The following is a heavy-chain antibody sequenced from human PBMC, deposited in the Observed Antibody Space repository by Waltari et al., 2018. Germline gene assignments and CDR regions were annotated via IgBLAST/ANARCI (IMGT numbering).Heavy chain of an antibody. CDR3: ARGVAAVPGGRWFDP. CDR1: GYTFTDYW. D-gene: IGHD6-19*01. V-gene: IGHV1-2*02. Sequence: QVHLVQSGAEVKKPGASVKVSCKPSGYTFTDYWLHWVRQAPGHGPEWMGWIDPKSGGTNYAQKFQGRVTMTGDTSISTAYMELSSLRSDDTAIYYCARGVAAVPGGRWFDPWGQGTLVTVSS. CDR2: IDPKSGGT. J-gene: IGHJ5*02.